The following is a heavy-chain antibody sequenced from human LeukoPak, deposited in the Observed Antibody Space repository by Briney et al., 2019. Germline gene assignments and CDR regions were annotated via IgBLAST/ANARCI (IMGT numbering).Heavy chain of an antibody. V-gene: IGHV1-46*01. J-gene: IGHJ4*02. Sequence: GASVKVSCTASGYTFTSYAMNWVRQAPGQGLEWMGIINPSGGSTSYAQKFQGRVTMTRDTSTSTVYMELSSLRSEDTAVYYCARDPGYSSSWSQFDYWGQGTLVTVSS. CDR2: INPSGGST. D-gene: IGHD6-13*01. CDR3: ARDPGYSSSWSQFDY. CDR1: GYTFTSYA.